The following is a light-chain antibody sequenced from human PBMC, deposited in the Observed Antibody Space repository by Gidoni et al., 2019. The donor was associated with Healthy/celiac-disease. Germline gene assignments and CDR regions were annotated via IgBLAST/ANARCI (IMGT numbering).Light chain of an antibody. V-gene: IGKV3-15*01. Sequence: EIVMTQSPATLSVSPGERATLSCRASQSVGSNLAWYQQKPGQAPRLLIYVASTRATGIPAMFSGSWSGTEFPLTISSLQSEDFAVYYCQQYNNWPRGTFGQGTQVEIK. CDR2: VAS. CDR1: QSVGSN. J-gene: IGKJ1*01. CDR3: QQYNNWPRGT.